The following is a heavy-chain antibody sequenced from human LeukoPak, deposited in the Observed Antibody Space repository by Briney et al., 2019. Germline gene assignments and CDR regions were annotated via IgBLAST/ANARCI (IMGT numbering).Heavy chain of an antibody. D-gene: IGHD1-7*01. CDR1: GESFSGY. J-gene: IGHJ4*02. CDR3: ARGGSVELRPDYSDSPWGY. CDR2: INHRGST. Sequence: SETLSLTCAVYGESFSGYWSWIRQPPGKGLEWIGEINHRGSTNYNPSLKSRVTISLDTSKNQFSLELTSVTAADTAVYYCARGGSVELRPDYSDSPWGYWGQGTLVTVSS. V-gene: IGHV4-34*01.